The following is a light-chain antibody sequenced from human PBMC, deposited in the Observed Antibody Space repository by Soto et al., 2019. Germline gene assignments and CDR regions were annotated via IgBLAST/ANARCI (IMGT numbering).Light chain of an antibody. CDR2: GAT. V-gene: IGKV3-20*01. Sequence: SVLTQSPGTLSLSLGERATLSCRASQSVSSGYLAWYQQKPGQAPRLLIYGATSRAAGIPDRFSGSGSVTDFTLTISRLEPEDFAVYYCQQYDSSPRTFGQGTKLEIK. CDR1: QSVSSGY. CDR3: QQYDSSPRT. J-gene: IGKJ2*01.